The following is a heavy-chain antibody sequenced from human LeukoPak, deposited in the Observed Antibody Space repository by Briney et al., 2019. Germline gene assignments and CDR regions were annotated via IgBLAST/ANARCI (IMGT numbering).Heavy chain of an antibody. J-gene: IGHJ4*02. CDR2: IIPILGIA. D-gene: IGHD3-22*01. V-gene: IGHV1-69*04. CDR3: ASRSGYYPY. Sequence: GASVKVSCKASGGTFSSYAISWVRQAPGQGLGWMGRIIPILGIANYAQKFQGRVTITADKSTSTAYMELSSLRSEDTVVYYCASRSGYYPYWGQGTLVTVSS. CDR1: GGTFSSYA.